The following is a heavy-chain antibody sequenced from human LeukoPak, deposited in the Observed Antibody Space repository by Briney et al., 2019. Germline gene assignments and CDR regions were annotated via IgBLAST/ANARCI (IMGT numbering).Heavy chain of an antibody. CDR3: ARAGITIFGVVITPYYYYGMDV. D-gene: IGHD3-3*01. CDR2: ISSSSTI. CDR1: GFTFSSYS. J-gene: IGHJ6*02. V-gene: IGHV3-48*01. Sequence: GGSLRLSCAASGFTFSSYSMNWVRQAPGKGLEWVSYISSSSTIYYADSVKGRFTISRDNAKNSLYLQMNSLRAEDTAVYYCARAGITIFGVVITPYYYYGMDVWGQGTTVTVSS.